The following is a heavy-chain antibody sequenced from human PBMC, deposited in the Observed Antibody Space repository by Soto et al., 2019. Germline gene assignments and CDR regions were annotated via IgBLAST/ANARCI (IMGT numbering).Heavy chain of an antibody. D-gene: IGHD3-16*02. Sequence: GGSLRLSCGVSGFTFSGSAMHWVRQASGKGLEWVGRIRSKANSYATAYAASVKGRITISRDDSKNTAYLQMNSLKTEDTAVYYCTRLVWGSYRHIDDYWGQGTLVTVSS. V-gene: IGHV3-73*01. CDR2: IRSKANSYAT. CDR1: GFTFSGSA. J-gene: IGHJ4*02. CDR3: TRLVWGSYRHIDDY.